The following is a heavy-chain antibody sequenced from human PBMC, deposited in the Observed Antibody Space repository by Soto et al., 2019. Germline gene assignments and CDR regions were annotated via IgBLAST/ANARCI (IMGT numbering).Heavy chain of an antibody. CDR3: ARAGGSWFGVDDAFDI. V-gene: IGHV4-30-2*01. CDR2: IYHSGRT. CDR1: GGSISSGGYS. J-gene: IGHJ3*02. Sequence: QLQLQESGSGLVKPSQTLSLTCAVSGGSISSGGYSWSWIRQPPGKALEWIGYIYHSGRTYYNPSLKSRATIAADRSKNQCARKLSSVTAADTAVYYCARAGGSWFGVDDAFDIWGQGTMVTVSS. D-gene: IGHD2-8*01.